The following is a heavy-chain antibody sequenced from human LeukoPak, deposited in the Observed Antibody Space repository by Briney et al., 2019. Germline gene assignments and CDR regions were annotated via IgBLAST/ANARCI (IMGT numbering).Heavy chain of an antibody. D-gene: IGHD1-1*01. CDR3: VRESRPGGAMGLYHNLDY. Sequence: GGSLRLSCAASGFTFSSYAMTWVRQTPGKGLEWVANIKEDGTEKNLVDSVKGRFTISRDNTKNLLFLEMNNLRGDDTAIYYCVRESRPGGAMGLYHNLDYWGQGTLVAVSS. CDR1: GFTFSSYA. CDR2: IKEDGTEK. J-gene: IGHJ4*02. V-gene: IGHV3-7*01.